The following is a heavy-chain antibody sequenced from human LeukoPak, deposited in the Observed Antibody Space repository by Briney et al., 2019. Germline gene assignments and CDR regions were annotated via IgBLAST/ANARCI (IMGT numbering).Heavy chain of an antibody. J-gene: IGHJ4*02. D-gene: IGHD6-19*01. V-gene: IGHV5-51*01. CDR3: TRFSGSGWSIYYFDY. CDR2: IYPGDSET. CDR1: GYSFSSAW. Sequence: GESLKISCKGSGYSFSSAWIGWVRQMPGKGLEGMGIIYPGDSETRYSPSFQGQVTISADKSISTAYLQWSSLKASDTAMYYCTRFSGSGWSIYYFDYWGQGTLVTVSS.